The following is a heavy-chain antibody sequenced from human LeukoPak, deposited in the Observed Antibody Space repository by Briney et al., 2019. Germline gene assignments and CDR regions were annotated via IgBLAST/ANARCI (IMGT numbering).Heavy chain of an antibody. CDR2: IYHSGST. J-gene: IGHJ5*02. CDR1: GGSISSGGYS. Sequence: PSETLSLTCAVSGGSISSGGYSWSWIRQPPGKGLEWIGYIYHSGSTYYNPSLKSRVTISVDRSKNQFSLKLSSVTAADTAVYYCARGFRVVVPAAMGAIDNWFDPWGQGTLVTVSS. V-gene: IGHV4-30-2*01. CDR3: ARGFRVVVPAAMGAIDNWFDP. D-gene: IGHD2-2*01.